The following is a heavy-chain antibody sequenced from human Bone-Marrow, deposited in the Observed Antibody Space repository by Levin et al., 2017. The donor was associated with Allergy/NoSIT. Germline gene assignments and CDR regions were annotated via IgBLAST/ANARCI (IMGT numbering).Heavy chain of an antibody. Sequence: GGSLRLSCAASGFTFSNYAMSWVRQAPGEGLEWVSSTSGGGGSTYYADSVKGRFTISRDNSKNTLYLQMNSLRAEDTAVYYCAKDGEGDYDDCLDYRGMDVWGQGTTVTVSS. CDR2: TSGGGGST. J-gene: IGHJ6*02. V-gene: IGHV3-23*01. CDR3: AKDGEGDYDDCLDYRGMDV. D-gene: IGHD4-17*01. CDR1: GFTFSNYA.